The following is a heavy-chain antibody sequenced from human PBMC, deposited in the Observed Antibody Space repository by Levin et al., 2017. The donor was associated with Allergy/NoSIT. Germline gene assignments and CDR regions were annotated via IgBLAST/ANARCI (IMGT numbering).Heavy chain of an antibody. D-gene: IGHD6-13*01. V-gene: IGHV3-30-3*01. J-gene: IGHJ4*02. CDR2: ISYDGSNK. Sequence: LSLTCAASGFTFSSSAMHWVRQAPGKGLEWVAVISYDGSNKYYADSVKGRFTISRDNSKNTLYLQMNSLRAEDTAVYYCARIRTPYSSSWYFLVYWGQGTLVTVSS. CDR1: GFTFSSSA. CDR3: ARIRTPYSSSWYFLVY.